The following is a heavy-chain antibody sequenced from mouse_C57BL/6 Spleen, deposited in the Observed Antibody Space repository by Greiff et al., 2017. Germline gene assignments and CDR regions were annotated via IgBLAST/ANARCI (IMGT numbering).Heavy chain of an antibody. Sequence: EVKLVESEGGLVQPGSSMKLSCTASGFTFSDYYMAWVRQVPEKGLEWVANINYDGSSTYYLDSLKSRFIISRDNAKNILYLQMSSLKSEDTATYYCARIDYDGPFDYWGQGTTLTVSS. D-gene: IGHD2-4*01. V-gene: IGHV5-16*01. CDR2: INYDGSST. CDR1: GFTFSDYY. J-gene: IGHJ2*01. CDR3: ARIDYDGPFDY.